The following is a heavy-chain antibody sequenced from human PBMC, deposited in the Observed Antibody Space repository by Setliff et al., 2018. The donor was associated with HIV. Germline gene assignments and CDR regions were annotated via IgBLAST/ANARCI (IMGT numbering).Heavy chain of an antibody. Sequence: SETLSLTCAVSGASITTSSYFWGWIRQPPGKGLEWIGSISHSGTTYYSPSLNSRVTISADTSKNQFSLKLNSVSAADTALYFCAKHWSLEVATMGASDIWGQGTMVTVSS. CDR2: ISHSGTT. CDR1: GASITTSSYF. CDR3: AKHWSLEVATMGASDI. J-gene: IGHJ3*02. D-gene: IGHD5-12*01. V-gene: IGHV4-39*01.